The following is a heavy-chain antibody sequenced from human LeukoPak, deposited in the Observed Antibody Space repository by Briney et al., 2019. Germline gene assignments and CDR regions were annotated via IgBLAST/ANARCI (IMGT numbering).Heavy chain of an antibody. J-gene: IGHJ4*02. Sequence: GGSLRLSSAPSGFTFSTYEMNWVRPALEKGREWVSYISRSGTTIYYADSVKGRFTISRDNAKNSLYLQMNSLRAEDTAVYYCARDPFGDYGYYFDYWGQGTLVTVSS. D-gene: IGHD4-17*01. CDR2: ISRSGTTI. CDR1: GFTFSTYE. V-gene: IGHV3-48*03. CDR3: ARDPFGDYGYYFDY.